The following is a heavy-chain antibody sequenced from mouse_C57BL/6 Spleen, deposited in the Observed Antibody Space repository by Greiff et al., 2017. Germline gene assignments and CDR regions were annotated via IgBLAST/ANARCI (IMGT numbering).Heavy chain of an antibody. J-gene: IGHJ1*03. CDR2: ISNGGGST. Sequence: DVKLVESGGGLVQPGGSLKLSCAASGFTFSDYYMYWVRQTPEKRLEWVAYISNGGGSTYYPDTVKGRFTISRDNAKNTLYLQMSRLKSEDTAMYYCARQDGYWGYFDVWGTGTTVTVSS. CDR3: ARQDGYWGYFDV. V-gene: IGHV5-12*01. D-gene: IGHD2-3*01. CDR1: GFTFSDYY.